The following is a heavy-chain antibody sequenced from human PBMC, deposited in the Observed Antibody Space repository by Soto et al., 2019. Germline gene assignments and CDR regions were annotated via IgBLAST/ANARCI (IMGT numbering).Heavy chain of an antibody. J-gene: IGHJ6*02. V-gene: IGHV3-23*01. CDR3: AKDLVAGTRGCDHCYRLDV. D-gene: IGHD6-19*01. CDR2: ISGSGGST. CDR1: GFTFSSYA. Sequence: EGSLRHSCTASGFTFSSYAMSWVRQAPGKELEWVSAISGSGGSTYYADSVKGRFTISRDNSKNTLYLQMNSLRAEDTAVYYCAKDLVAGTRGCDHCYRLDVSARRSTVTVSS.